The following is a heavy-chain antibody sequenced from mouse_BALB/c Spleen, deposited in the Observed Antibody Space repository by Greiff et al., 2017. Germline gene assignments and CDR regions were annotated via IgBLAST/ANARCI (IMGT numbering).Heavy chain of an antibody. J-gene: IGHJ4*01. CDR2: INSNGGST. CDR1: GFTFSSYY. V-gene: IGHV5-6-2*01. CDR3: ARHQKPYAMDY. Sequence: DVMLVESGGGLVKLGGSLKLSCAASGFTFSSYYMSWVRQTPEKRLELVAAINSNGGSTYYPDTVKGRFTISRDNAKNTLYLQMSSLKSEDTALYYCARHQKPYAMDYWGQGTSVTVSS.